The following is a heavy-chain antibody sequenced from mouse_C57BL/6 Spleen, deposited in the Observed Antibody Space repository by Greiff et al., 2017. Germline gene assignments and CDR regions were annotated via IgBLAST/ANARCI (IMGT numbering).Heavy chain of an antibody. Sequence: VQLLQPGAELVKPGASVKLSCKASGYTFTSYWMHWVKQRPGQGLEWIGMIHPNSGSTHYNEKFKSKATLTVDKSSSTAYMQLSSLTSEDSAVYYCAKTLRWELRAMDYWGQGTSVTVSS. J-gene: IGHJ4*01. CDR1: GYTFTSYW. V-gene: IGHV1-64*01. D-gene: IGHD2-1*01. CDR3: AKTLRWELRAMDY. CDR2: IHPNSGST.